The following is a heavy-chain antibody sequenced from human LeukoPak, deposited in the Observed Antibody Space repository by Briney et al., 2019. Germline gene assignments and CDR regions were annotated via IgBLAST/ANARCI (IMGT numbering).Heavy chain of an antibody. CDR2: MNPNSGNT. CDR3: ARDYYGSKSSSFDP. Sequence: GASVKVSCKASGYTFTSYDINWVRQATGQGLEWLGWMNPNSGNTGYAQNFQGRVNMTRNTSIDTAYMERSSLRYEDTAVYYCARDYYGSKSSSFDPWGQGTLVTVSS. D-gene: IGHD3-10*01. J-gene: IGHJ5*02. CDR1: GYTFTSYD. V-gene: IGHV1-8*01.